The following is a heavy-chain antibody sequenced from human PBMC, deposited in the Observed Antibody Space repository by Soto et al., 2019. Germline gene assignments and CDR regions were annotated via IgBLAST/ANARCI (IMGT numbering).Heavy chain of an antibody. D-gene: IGHD2-2*02. V-gene: IGHV3-30-3*01. CDR2: ISYDGSNK. CDR3: ARDLKYCSSTSCYKNPARYYYYGMDV. Sequence: GGSLRLSCAASGFTFSSYAMHWVRQAPGKGLEWVAVISYDGSNKYYADSVKGRFTISRDNSKNTLYLQMNSLRAEDTAVYYCARDLKYCSSTSCYKNPARYYYYGMDVWGQGTTVTVSS. CDR1: GFTFSSYA. J-gene: IGHJ6*02.